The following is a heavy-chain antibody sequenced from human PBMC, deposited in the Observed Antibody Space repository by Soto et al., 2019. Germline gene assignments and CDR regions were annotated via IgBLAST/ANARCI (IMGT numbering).Heavy chain of an antibody. J-gene: IGHJ4*02. D-gene: IGHD1-7*01. CDR3: ARDRIIGTSYSDY. V-gene: IGHV4-4*07. CDR2: IHSSGTT. Sequence: LSLTCTVSSGSINSFYWAWMRQPAGKGLEWIGRIHSSGTTNYNPSLSSRVTMSVDPSKNQFSLRLTSVTAADTAVYYCARDRIIGTSYSDYWGQGILVTVSS. CDR1: SGSINSFY.